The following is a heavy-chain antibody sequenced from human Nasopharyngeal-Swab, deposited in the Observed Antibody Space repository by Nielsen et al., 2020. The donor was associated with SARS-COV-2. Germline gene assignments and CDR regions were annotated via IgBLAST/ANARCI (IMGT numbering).Heavy chain of an antibody. CDR2: ISGYNGFS. Sequence: ASVKVSCKASGYTFKSYGVSWVRQAPGQGLEWMAWISGYNGFSRYAEGLQGRVSVTADTSTNTVYMDLRSLGTDDTATYFCARARLSVAGAWYMDVWGTGTAVSVSS. CDR1: GYTFKSYG. V-gene: IGHV1-18*01. D-gene: IGHD6-19*01. J-gene: IGHJ6*04. CDR3: ARARLSVAGAWYMDV.